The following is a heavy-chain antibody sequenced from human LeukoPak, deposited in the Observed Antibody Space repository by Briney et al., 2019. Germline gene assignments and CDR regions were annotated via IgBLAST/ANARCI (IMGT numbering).Heavy chain of an antibody. CDR3: ARVTGYVIEDYFDY. V-gene: IGHV4-59*11. J-gene: IGHJ4*02. D-gene: IGHD3-22*01. Sequence: SETLSLTCTVSGGSISSHYWSWIRQPPGKGLEWIGYIYYSGSTNYNPSLKSRVTISVDTSKNQFSLKLRSVTAADTAVYYCARVTGYVIEDYFDYWGQGTLVTVSS. CDR2: IYYSGST. CDR1: GGSISSHY.